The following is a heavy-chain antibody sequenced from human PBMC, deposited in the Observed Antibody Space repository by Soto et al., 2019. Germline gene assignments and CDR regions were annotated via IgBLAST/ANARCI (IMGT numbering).Heavy chain of an antibody. J-gene: IGHJ5*02. V-gene: IGHV1-18*01. CDR2: ISAYNGNT. CDR1: GYTFTSYG. Sequence: ASVKVSCKASGYTFTSYGISWVRQAPGQGLEWMGWISAYNGNTNYAQKLQGRVTMTTDTSTSPAYMELRSLRSDDTAVYYCARDVTAGAVITEHGFDPWGQGTLVTVSS. CDR3: ARDVTAGAVITEHGFDP. D-gene: IGHD1-20*01.